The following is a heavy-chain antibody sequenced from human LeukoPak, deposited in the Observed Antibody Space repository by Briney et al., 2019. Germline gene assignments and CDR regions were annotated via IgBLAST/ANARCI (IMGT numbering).Heavy chain of an antibody. Sequence: SETLSLNCNVSGVSITNYYWSWIRQPPGKGLEWIAYIYYIGSTNYNPSLKSRTTISVDTSKSQFSLKLNSVTAADTAIYYCAALAVGATFFEYWGQGILATVSS. D-gene: IGHD1-26*01. V-gene: IGHV4-59*08. CDR3: AALAVGATFFEY. CDR2: IYYIGST. CDR1: GVSITNYY. J-gene: IGHJ4*02.